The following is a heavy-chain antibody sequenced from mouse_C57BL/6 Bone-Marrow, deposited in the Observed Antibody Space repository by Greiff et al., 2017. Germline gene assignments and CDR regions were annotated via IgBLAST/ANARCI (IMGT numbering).Heavy chain of an antibody. CDR1: GYTFTSYW. J-gene: IGHJ2*01. CDR2: IDPSDSYT. CDR3: AREGTTVVALDY. V-gene: IGHV1-50*01. D-gene: IGHD1-1*01. Sequence: QVQLQQPGAELVKPGASVKLSCKASGYTFTSYWMQWVKQRPGQGLEWIGEIDPSDSYTNYNQKFTGKATLTVDTSSRTAYMQLSSLTSEDSAVYYCAREGTTVVALDYWGQGTTLTVSS.